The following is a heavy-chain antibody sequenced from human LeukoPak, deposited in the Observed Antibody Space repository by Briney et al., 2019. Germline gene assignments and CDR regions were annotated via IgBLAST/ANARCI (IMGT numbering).Heavy chain of an antibody. Sequence: QPGRSLRLSCAASGFTFSSYAMHWVRQAPGRGLEYVSAITSNGGSTYYADSVKGRFTISRDNSKNTLYLHMSTLRPEDTAVYYCAYSSGYYHWGQGTLVTVSS. D-gene: IGHD3-22*01. CDR3: AYSSGYYH. CDR1: GFTFSSYA. CDR2: ITSNGGST. J-gene: IGHJ1*01. V-gene: IGHV3-64D*06.